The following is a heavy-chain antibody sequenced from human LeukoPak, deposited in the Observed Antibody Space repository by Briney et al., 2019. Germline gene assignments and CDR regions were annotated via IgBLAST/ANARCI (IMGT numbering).Heavy chain of an antibody. Sequence: PGGSLRLSCAASAFTFSRYAMHWVRQAPGKGLEWVAVISYDGSNKYYTDSVKGRFTISRDNSKNTLYLQMNSLRAEDTAVYYCARESEPFDYWGQGTLVTVSS. CDR2: ISYDGSNK. V-gene: IGHV3-30-3*01. CDR3: ARESEPFDY. J-gene: IGHJ4*02. CDR1: AFTFSRYA.